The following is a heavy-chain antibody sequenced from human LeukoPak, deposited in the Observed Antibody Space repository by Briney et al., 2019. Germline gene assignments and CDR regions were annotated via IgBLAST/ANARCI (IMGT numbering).Heavy chain of an antibody. V-gene: IGHV3-48*04. J-gene: IGHJ4*02. CDR3: ARGRAAAGSGY. CDR1: GFTFSSYS. CDR2: ISSSSSTI. Sequence: GGSLRLSCAASGFTFSSYSMNWVRQAPGKGLEGVSYISSSSSTIYYADSVKGRFTISRDNAKNSLYLQMNSLRAEDTAVYHCARGRAAAGSGYWGQGTLVTVSS. D-gene: IGHD6-13*01.